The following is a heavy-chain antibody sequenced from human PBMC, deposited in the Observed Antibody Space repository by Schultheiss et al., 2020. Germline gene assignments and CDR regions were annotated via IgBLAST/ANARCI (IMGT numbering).Heavy chain of an antibody. CDR3: ARVGEQWLAPADY. Sequence: SETLSLTCTVSCGSINNYYWSWIRQPAGKGLEWIGRIYSSGNTNYNPSLKSRVTMSVDTSKNQFSLKLNSVTAADTAVYYCARVGEQWLAPADYWGQGTLLTASS. V-gene: IGHV4-4*07. D-gene: IGHD6-19*01. CDR1: CGSINNYY. J-gene: IGHJ4*02. CDR2: IYSSGNT.